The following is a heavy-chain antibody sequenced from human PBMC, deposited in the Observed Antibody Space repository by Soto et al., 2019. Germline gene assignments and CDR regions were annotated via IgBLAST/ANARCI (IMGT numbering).Heavy chain of an antibody. D-gene: IGHD2-15*01. CDR3: ARDRGCSGGICYRDLGY. V-gene: IGHV3-48*01. CDR1: GFTFSTYS. J-gene: IGHJ4*02. Sequence: EVQLVESGGGLVQPGGSLRLSCAASGFTFSTYSMSWVRQAPGKGLEWVSYISSTSNTIYYTDSVKGRLTISRDNAKNSLYLHRNSLSAEDTAVYYCARDRGCSGGICYRDLGYWGQGTLVTVSS. CDR2: ISSTSNTI.